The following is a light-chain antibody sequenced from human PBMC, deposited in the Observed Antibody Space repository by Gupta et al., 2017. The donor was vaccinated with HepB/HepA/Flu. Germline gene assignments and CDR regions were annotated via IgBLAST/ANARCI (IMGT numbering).Light chain of an antibody. Sequence: SYEVTQPPSVSVSPGQTARITCSGDRLGDRYVCWYQQKPGQSPVLVIYQDKKRPSGIPERFSGSNSGNTATLTISGTQAMDEADYYCQASDSSTAEDVVFGGGTKLSVL. CDR2: QDK. CDR1: RLGDRY. V-gene: IGLV3-1*01. J-gene: IGLJ2*01. CDR3: QASDSSTAEDVV.